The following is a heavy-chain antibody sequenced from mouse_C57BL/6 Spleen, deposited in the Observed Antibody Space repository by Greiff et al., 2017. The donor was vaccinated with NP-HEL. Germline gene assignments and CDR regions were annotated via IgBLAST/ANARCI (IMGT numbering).Heavy chain of an antibody. Sequence: VQLQQSGPGLVAPSQSLSITCTVSGFSLTSYGVHWVRQPPGKGLEWLVVIWSDGSTTYNSALKSRLSISKDNSKSQVFLKMNSLQTDDTAMYYCARQGSNYLYYFDYWGQGTTLTVSS. CDR3: ARQGSNYLYYFDY. J-gene: IGHJ2*01. D-gene: IGHD2-5*01. CDR1: GFSLTSYG. CDR2: IWSDGST. V-gene: IGHV2-6-1*01.